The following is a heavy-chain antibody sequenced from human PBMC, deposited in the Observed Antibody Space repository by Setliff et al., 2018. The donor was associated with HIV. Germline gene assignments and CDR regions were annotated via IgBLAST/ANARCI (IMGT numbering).Heavy chain of an antibody. Sequence: SVKVSCKASGGTFSTYAISWVRQAPGPGLEWMGGIIPIFGTADYAQKFQGRVTITADESTSTTYMELSSLRSEDAAVYYCALRGGSICYTSGYFQHWGQGTVVTVSS. J-gene: IGHJ1*01. D-gene: IGHD2-15*01. CDR1: GGTFSTYA. CDR3: ALRGGSICYTSGYFQH. CDR2: IIPIFGTA. V-gene: IGHV1-69*13.